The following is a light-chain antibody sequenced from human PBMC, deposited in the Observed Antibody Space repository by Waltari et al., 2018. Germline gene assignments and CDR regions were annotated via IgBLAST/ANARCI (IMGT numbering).Light chain of an antibody. V-gene: IGLV1-40*01. Sequence: LTQPPSVSGAPGQRVTISCTGSGSNIGAGYDVHWYQQLPETAPKLLIYGNTNRPSGVPDRFSGSKSGTSGSLAITGLQAEDEAYYYCQSYDSSLTGSWVFGGGTKLTVL. CDR1: GSNIGAGYD. CDR3: QSYDSSLTGSWV. CDR2: GNT. J-gene: IGLJ3*02.